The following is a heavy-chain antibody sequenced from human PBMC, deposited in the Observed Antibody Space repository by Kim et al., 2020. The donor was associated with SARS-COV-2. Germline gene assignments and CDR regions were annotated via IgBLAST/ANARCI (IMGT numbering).Heavy chain of an antibody. V-gene: IGHV5-51*01. Sequence: RYSPSFQGQITISADKSISTAYLQWSSLKASDTAMYYCARLGVAAAPFDYWRQGTLVTVSS. J-gene: IGHJ4*02. CDR3: ARLGVAAAPFDY. D-gene: IGHD6-13*01.